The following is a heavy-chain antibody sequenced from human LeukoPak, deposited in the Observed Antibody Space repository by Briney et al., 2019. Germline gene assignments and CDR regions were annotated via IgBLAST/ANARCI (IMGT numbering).Heavy chain of an antibody. V-gene: IGHV3-23*01. D-gene: IGHD3-22*01. CDR3: ANAGGGYYYGRAVWDYFDY. J-gene: IGHJ4*02. CDR2: ISGSGGST. Sequence: PGGSLRLSCAASGFTFSSYAMSWVRQAPGKGLEWVSAISGSGGSTYYADSVKGRFTISRDNSKNTLYLQMNSLRAEDTAVYYCANAGGGYYYGRAVWDYFDYWGQGTLVTVSS. CDR1: GFTFSSYA.